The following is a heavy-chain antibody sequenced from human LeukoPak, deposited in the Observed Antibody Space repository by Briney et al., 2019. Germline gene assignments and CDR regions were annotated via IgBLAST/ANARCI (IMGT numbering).Heavy chain of an antibody. CDR3: AKAEVGGSEGFDY. D-gene: IGHD3-10*01. V-gene: IGHV3-30*18. CDR1: GFTLRSSG. J-gene: IGHJ4*02. Sequence: GGSLRLSCAASGFTLRSSGMHWVRQLPGQALEWVATLSFDGSSTFYADSVKGRFTISRDNSKNTLYLQMNSLRAEDTAVYYCAKAEVGGSEGFDYWGQGTLVTVSS. CDR2: LSFDGSST.